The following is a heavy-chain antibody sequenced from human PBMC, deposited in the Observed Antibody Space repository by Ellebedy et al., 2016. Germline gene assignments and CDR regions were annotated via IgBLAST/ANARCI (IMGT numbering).Heavy chain of an antibody. V-gene: IGHV3-74*01. D-gene: IGHD3-10*01. CDR1: GFTFSDYW. CDR2: INGYGDST. J-gene: IGHJ6*02. CDR3: ARKGYTFGSYGMDV. Sequence: GESLKISCAASGFTFSDYWMLWVRQVPGKGLVWVSRINGYGDSTTYEGSVKGRFTISRDNVKNTLYLQLSSLRAEDTAVYYCARKGYTFGSYGMDVWGHGTTVTVSS.